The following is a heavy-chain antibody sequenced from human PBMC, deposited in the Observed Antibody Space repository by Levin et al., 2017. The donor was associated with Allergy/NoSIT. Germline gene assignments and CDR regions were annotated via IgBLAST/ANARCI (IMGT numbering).Heavy chain of an antibody. CDR3: VRDRDYWYFDL. V-gene: IGHV3-72*01. CDR2: SRNKANSYTT. Sequence: AGGSLRLSCAASGFTLSDHYMNWVRQAPGKGLEWVGRSRNKANSYTTAYAASVKGRFTISRDDSKNSLYLQMNSLKTEDTAVYHCVRDRDYWYFDLWGRGTLVTVSS. CDR1: GFTLSDHY. J-gene: IGHJ2*01.